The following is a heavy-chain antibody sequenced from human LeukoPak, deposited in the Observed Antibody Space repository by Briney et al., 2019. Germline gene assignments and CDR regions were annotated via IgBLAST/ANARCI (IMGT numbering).Heavy chain of an antibody. CDR1: GFTFSNYW. Sequence: HPGGSLRLSCAAPGFTFSNYWMTWVRQAPGKGLEWVANIKVDGSETYYVDSVRGRFTISRDNTKNSLYLQMDSLRAEDTAVYYCARKGNAFDFWGQGTMVTVSS. V-gene: IGHV3-7*01. CDR2: IKVDGSET. CDR3: ARKGNAFDF. D-gene: IGHD3-10*01. J-gene: IGHJ3*01.